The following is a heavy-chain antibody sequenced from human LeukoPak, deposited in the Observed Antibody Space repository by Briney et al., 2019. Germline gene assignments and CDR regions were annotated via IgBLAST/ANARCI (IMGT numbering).Heavy chain of an antibody. J-gene: IGHJ4*02. CDR2: IYSGGST. Sequence: GGSLRLSCAPSLFTLSSNFLSGVRQAPGKGVEGVSVIYSGGSTYHTDPVKGRFTISRGNYDNTLFLQINSLRAEDTAVYYCGRGGGYYNSSGYSDYWGQGTLVSVSS. CDR1: LFTLSSNF. V-gene: IGHV3-53*01. CDR3: GRGGGYYNSSGYSDY. D-gene: IGHD3-22*01.